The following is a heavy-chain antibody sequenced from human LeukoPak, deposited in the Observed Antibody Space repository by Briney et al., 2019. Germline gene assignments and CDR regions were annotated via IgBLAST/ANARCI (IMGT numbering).Heavy chain of an antibody. Sequence: SQTLSLTCGISGDSVSSNSAAWNWIRQSPSRGLEWLGRTYYRSKWYNDYAVTVKSRITINPDPSKNQFSLQLNSVTPDDTAVYYCARAQGVSGMNWFDPWGQGTLVAVSS. J-gene: IGHJ5*02. CDR2: TYYRSKWYN. V-gene: IGHV6-1*01. CDR3: ARAQGVSGMNWFDP. CDR1: GDSVSSNSAA. D-gene: IGHD2-8*01.